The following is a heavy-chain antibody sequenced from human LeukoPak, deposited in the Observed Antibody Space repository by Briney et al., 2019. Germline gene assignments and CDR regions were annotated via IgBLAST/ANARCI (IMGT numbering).Heavy chain of an antibody. J-gene: IGHJ6*02. Sequence: WXRQAPGXXXXXXGGFDPEDGETIYAQKFQGRVTMTEDTSTDTAYMELSSLRSEDTAVYYCATSMYSSSSSYYYGMDVWGQGTTVTVSS. D-gene: IGHD6-6*01. CDR2: FDPEDGET. V-gene: IGHV1-24*01. CDR3: ATSMYSSSSSYYYGMDV.